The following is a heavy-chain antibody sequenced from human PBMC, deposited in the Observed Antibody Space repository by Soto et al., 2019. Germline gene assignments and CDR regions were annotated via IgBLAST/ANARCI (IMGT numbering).Heavy chain of an antibody. CDR1: GCTFSSYA. Sequence: SLRLSCAASGCTFSSYAMSWVRQAPGKGLEWVSAISGSGGSTYYADSVKGRFTISRDNSKNTLYLQMNSLRAEDTAVYYCAKLTYYDFWSGSNDYYYGMDVWGQGTTVTVSS. J-gene: IGHJ6*02. V-gene: IGHV3-23*01. CDR2: ISGSGGST. D-gene: IGHD3-3*01. CDR3: AKLTYYDFWSGSNDYYYGMDV.